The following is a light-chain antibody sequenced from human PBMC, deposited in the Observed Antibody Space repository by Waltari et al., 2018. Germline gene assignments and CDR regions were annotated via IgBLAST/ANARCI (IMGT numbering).Light chain of an antibody. V-gene: IGLV2-23*02. J-gene: IGLJ3*02. CDR2: VVT. CDR3: CSYATSSWV. CDR1: SSDVGSFNL. Sequence: QSALTQPASVSGSPGQSITISCTGTSSDVGSFNLVSWYQQHPGKAPKLMIYVVTKRPSGVSNRFSGSKSGNTASLTISELQAEDEADYYCCSYATSSWVFGGGTRLTVL.